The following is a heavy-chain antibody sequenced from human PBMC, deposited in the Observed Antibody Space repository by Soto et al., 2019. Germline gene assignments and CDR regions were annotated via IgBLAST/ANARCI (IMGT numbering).Heavy chain of an antibody. CDR2: NIPVFATT. D-gene: IGHD1-1*01. V-gene: IGHV1-69*01. CDR1: GGTFSGTA. J-gene: IGHJ4*02. Sequence: QVQLVQSGPEMKKPGTSVNVSCKISGGTFSGTAINWVRQAPGQGHEWVGGNIPVFATTHYPQKLQRRVTITADDSTNAVYVELNSLTSDDKAVYLCFSAQHNDRFKFYHCGQATRVPISS. CDR3: FSAQHNDRFKFYH.